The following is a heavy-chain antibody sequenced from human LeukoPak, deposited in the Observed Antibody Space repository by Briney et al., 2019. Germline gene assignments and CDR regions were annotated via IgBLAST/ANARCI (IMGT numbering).Heavy chain of an antibody. J-gene: IGHJ4*02. Sequence: GESLKISCKGSGYSFTSYWIGWVRQMPGKGVEWMGIIYPGDCDTSYGPSFQGQVTISADKSISTAYLQRSSLKASDTALYYCARLATGYPFDYWRQGTLVTVPS. CDR1: GYSFTSYW. CDR3: ARLATGYPFDY. D-gene: IGHD3-9*01. CDR2: IYPGDCDT. V-gene: IGHV5-51*01.